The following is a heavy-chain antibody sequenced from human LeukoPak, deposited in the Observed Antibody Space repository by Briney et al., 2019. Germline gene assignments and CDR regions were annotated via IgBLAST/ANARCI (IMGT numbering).Heavy chain of an antibody. V-gene: IGHV4-59*01. CDR1: GGSISSYY. CDR2: IYYSGST. Sequence: SEALSLTRTVSGGSISSYYWSWIRQPPGKGLEWIGYIYYSGSTDYSPSLKSRVTISVDTSKNQFSLKLSSVTAVDTAVYYCARIGYSSSWAAFDIWGQGTMVTVSS. D-gene: IGHD6-13*01. CDR3: ARIGYSSSWAAFDI. J-gene: IGHJ3*02.